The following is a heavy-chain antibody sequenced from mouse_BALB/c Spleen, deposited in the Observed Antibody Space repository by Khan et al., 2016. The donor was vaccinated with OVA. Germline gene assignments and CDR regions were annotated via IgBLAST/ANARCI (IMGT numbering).Heavy chain of an antibody. CDR1: GFSLTTYG. CDR2: IWSGGTT. D-gene: IGHD2-4*01. J-gene: IGHJ3*01. Sequence: VQLQESGPGLVQPSQSLSITCTVSGFSLTTYGVHWVRQSPGKGLEWLGVIWSGGTTDYSAAFIYRLSITKDNSKSQVFFKMNSLQANDTAIYYCARNYDYDEGLAYGGQGTLVTVSA. CDR3: ARNYDYDEGLAY. V-gene: IGHV2-2*02.